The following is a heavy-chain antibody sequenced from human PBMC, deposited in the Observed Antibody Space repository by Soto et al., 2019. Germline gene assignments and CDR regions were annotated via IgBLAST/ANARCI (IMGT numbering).Heavy chain of an antibody. J-gene: IGHJ4*02. CDR3: AREGGESSDGLYYFDS. CDR2: IYYSGNT. V-gene: IGHV4-30-4*01. CDR1: GGSTSSDNY. D-gene: IGHD3-16*01. Sequence: SETLSLTCTVSGGSTSSDNYWSWIRQPPGEGLEWIGYIYYSGNTDYNPSLKSRLAISIDTSKNQFALKLSSVTAADTAVYFCAREGGESSDGLYYFDSWGQGXLVTVSS.